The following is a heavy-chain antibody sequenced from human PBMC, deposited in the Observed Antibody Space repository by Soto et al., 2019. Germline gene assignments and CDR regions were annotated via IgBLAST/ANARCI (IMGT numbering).Heavy chain of an antibody. CDR3: ARGTTAEALHP. CDR2: IRAYNGNT. D-gene: IGHD1-1*01. V-gene: IGHV1-18*01. Sequence: QVQLVQSGAEVKKPGASVKVSCKASGYTFTSYGISWVRRAPGQGLEWIGWIRAYNGNTNYAQKIQVRVTMTTDTSTSTAYMDRRSLRYEDKAVYYCARGTTAEALHPWGQGTLVTLSS. J-gene: IGHJ5*02. CDR1: GYTFTSYG.